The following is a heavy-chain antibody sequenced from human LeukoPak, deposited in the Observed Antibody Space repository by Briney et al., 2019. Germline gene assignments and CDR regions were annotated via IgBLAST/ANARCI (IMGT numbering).Heavy chain of an antibody. CDR1: GFTFTMFG. V-gene: IGHV3-48*01. D-gene: IGHD3-3*01. CDR2: IDARSGIV. CDR3: ARTYDFGRGPPGDAFDN. J-gene: IGHJ3*02. Sequence: AGGSLRLSCAASGFTFTMFGMNWVRQAPGKGLEWVSYIDARSGIVYYADSVQGRFTISRGDAKDSVFLQMNSLRVDDTAVYYCARTYDFGRGPPGDAFDNWGQGTLVTVPS.